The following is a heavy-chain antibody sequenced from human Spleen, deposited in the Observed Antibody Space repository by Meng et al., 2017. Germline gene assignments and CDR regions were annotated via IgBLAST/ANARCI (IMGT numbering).Heavy chain of an antibody. D-gene: IGHD2-15*01. CDR3: ARGRVVVAAAPSDY. Sequence: EVQLVESGGGLVKPGGALRLSCAASGFTFSSYSMNWVRQAPGKGLEWVSSISSTTTLYADSVNGRFTISRDNAKSSLFLQMNSLRAEDTAVYYCARGRVVVAAAPSDYWGQGTLVTVSS. CDR1: GFTFSSYS. CDR2: ISSTTT. J-gene: IGHJ4*02. V-gene: IGHV3-21*01.